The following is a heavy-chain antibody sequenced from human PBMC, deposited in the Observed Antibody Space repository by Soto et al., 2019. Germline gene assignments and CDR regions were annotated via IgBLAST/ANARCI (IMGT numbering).Heavy chain of an antibody. J-gene: IGHJ4*02. CDR3: AKDGGTGKYYDY. Sequence: QVQLVESGGGVVQPGRSLRLSCAASGFTFNTYGMHWVRQAPGKGLEWVSVIAYDGSNRYYADSVKGRFTISRDNSKNTLYLQMNSRRPEDTAVYYCAKDGGTGKYYDYWGQGTLVTVSS. CDR1: GFTFNTYG. CDR2: IAYDGSNR. V-gene: IGHV3-30*18. D-gene: IGHD2-8*02.